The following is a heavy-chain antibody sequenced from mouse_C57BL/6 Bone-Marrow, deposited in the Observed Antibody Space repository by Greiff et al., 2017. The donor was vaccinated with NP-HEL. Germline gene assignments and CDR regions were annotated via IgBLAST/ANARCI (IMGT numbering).Heavy chain of an antibody. CDR1: GYTFTSYG. J-gene: IGHJ2*01. CDR2: IYPRSGNT. Sequence: VMLVESGAELARPGASVKLSCKASGYTFTSYGISWVKQRTGQGLEWIGEIYPRSGNTYYNEKFKGKATLTADKSSSTAYMELRSLTSEDSAVYFCARWGPFDYWGQGTTLTVSS. V-gene: IGHV1-81*01. D-gene: IGHD3-3*01. CDR3: ARWGPFDY.